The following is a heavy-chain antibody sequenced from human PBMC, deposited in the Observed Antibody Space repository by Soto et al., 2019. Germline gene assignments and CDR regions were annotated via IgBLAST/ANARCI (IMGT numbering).Heavy chain of an antibody. Sequence: ASVKVSCKASGYTFTSYAMHWVRQAPGQRLEWMGWINAGNGNTKYSQKFQGSVTITRDTSASTAYMGLSSLRSEDTAVYFCARARYYYAEYGLDVWGQGTTVTVSS. CDR2: INAGNGNT. D-gene: IGHD3-10*01. CDR1: GYTFTSYA. J-gene: IGHJ6*02. V-gene: IGHV1-3*01. CDR3: ARARYYYAEYGLDV.